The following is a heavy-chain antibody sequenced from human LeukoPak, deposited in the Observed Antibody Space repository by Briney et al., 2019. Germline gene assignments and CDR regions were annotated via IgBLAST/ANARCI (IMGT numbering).Heavy chain of an antibody. CDR2: IYYSGST. Sequence: PSETLSLTCTVSGGSISSGGYYWSWIRQHPGKGLEWIGYIYYSGSTYYNPSLKSRVTISVDTSKNQFSLKLSSVTAADTAVYYCARHVGAAMVTGFDPWGQGTLVTVSS. V-gene: IGHV4-31*03. CDR1: GGSISSGGYY. J-gene: IGHJ5*02. D-gene: IGHD5-18*01. CDR3: ARHVGAAMVTGFDP.